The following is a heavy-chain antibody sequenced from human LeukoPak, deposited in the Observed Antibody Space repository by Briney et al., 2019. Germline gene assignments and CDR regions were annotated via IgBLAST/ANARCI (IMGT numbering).Heavy chain of an antibody. V-gene: IGHV1-18*04. CDR1: GYTFTSYG. J-gene: IGHJ6*04. CDR2: ISAYNGNT. Sequence: GASVTVSCKASGYTFTSYGISWVRQAPGQGLEWMGWISAYNGNTNYAQKLQGRVTMTTDTSTSTAYMELRSLRSDDTAVYYCARAGYSGYDSSLVMDVWGKGTTVTVSS. D-gene: IGHD5-12*01. CDR3: ARAGYSGYDSSLVMDV.